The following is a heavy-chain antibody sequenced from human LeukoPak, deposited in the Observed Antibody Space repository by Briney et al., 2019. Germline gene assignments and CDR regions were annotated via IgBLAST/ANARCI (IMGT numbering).Heavy chain of an antibody. CDR1: GGSISSYY. CDR2: IYTSGST. CDR3: ARDANNYYDSSGLDY. Sequence: SETLSLTCTVSGGSISSYYWSWIRQPAGKGLEWIGRIYTSGSTNYNPSLKSRVTMSVDTSKNQFSLKPSSVTAADTAVYYCARDANNYYDSSGLDYWGQGTLVTVSS. D-gene: IGHD3-22*01. V-gene: IGHV4-4*07. J-gene: IGHJ4*02.